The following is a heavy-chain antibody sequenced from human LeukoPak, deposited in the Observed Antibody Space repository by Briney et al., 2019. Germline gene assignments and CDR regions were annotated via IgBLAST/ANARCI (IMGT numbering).Heavy chain of an antibody. D-gene: IGHD5-18*01. Sequence: GGSLRLSCAASGFTFSSYSMNWVRQAPGKGLEWVSSISSSSDYIYYADSVKGRFTISRDNAKNSLYLQMNSLRAEDTAVYYCARGRGGYSYGWLDYWGQGTLVTVSS. CDR2: ISSSSDYI. J-gene: IGHJ4*02. CDR1: GFTFSSYS. CDR3: ARGRGGYSYGWLDY. V-gene: IGHV3-21*01.